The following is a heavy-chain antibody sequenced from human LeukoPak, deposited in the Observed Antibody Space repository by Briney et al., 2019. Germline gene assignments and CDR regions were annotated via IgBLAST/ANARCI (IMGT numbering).Heavy chain of an antibody. V-gene: IGHV1-8*01. CDR1: GYTFTSYD. Sequence: ASVKVSCKASGYTFTSYDINWVRQATGQGLEWMGWMNPNSGNTGYAQKFQGRVTMTRDTSISAAYMELSNLRSDDTAVYYCAYGSGSYPPGHFDCWGQGTLVTVSS. D-gene: IGHD3-10*01. J-gene: IGHJ4*02. CDR3: AYGSGSYPPGHFDC. CDR2: MNPNSGNT.